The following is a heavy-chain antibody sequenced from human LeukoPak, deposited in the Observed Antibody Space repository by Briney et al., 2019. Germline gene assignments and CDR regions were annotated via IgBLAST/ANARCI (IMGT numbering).Heavy chain of an antibody. Sequence: GGSLRLSCAASGFTFSSYEMNWVRQAPGKGLEWVSYISSSGSTIYYADSVKGRFTISRDNAKNSLYLQMNSLRAEDAAVYFCVRGYSFGPYGMDVWGQGTTVTVSS. CDR1: GFTFSSYE. CDR3: VRGYSFGPYGMDV. J-gene: IGHJ6*02. V-gene: IGHV3-48*03. CDR2: ISSSGSTI. D-gene: IGHD2-15*01.